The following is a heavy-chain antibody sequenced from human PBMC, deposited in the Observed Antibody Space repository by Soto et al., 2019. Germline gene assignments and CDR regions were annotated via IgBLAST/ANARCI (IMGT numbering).Heavy chain of an antibody. CDR2: ISYDGSDK. J-gene: IGHJ4*02. D-gene: IGHD2-2*02. Sequence: QDHLVESGGGVVQPGTSLRLSCAASGFTFNTYGMHWVRQAPGKGLEWVAVISYDGSDKFYADSVKGRFTISRDNSKNTLYLQMSSLRPEDTAIYYCAKSPNFYCSSPNCYKYYFDYWGQGTLVTVS. CDR3: AKSPNFYCSSPNCYKYYFDY. CDR1: GFTFNTYG. V-gene: IGHV3-30*18.